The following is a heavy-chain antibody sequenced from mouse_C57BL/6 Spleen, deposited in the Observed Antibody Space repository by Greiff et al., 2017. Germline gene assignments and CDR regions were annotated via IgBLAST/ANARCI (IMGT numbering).Heavy chain of an antibody. CDR2: IDPSDSET. V-gene: IGHV1-52*01. Sequence: QVQLQQPGAELVRPGSSVKLSCKASGYTFTSYWMHWVKQRPIQGLEWIGNIDPSDSETNYNQKFKDKATLTVDKSSSTAYMQLSSLTSEDSAVYCCARASDYAMDYWGQGTSVTVSS. J-gene: IGHJ4*01. CDR1: GYTFTSYW. CDR3: ARASDYAMDY.